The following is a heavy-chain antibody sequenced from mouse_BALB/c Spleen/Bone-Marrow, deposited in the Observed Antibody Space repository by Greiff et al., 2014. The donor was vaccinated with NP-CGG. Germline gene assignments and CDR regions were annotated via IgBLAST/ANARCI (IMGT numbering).Heavy chain of an antibody. Sequence: VQLQQSGGGLVKPGGSLKLSCAASGFAFSTYDMSWVRQTPEKRLEWVAYIGSGGGNTYYPDTVKGRFTISRDNAKNTLSLQMSSLKSEDTAIFFCGRHSRGYDGFANWGQGTLVTVSA. V-gene: IGHV5-12-1*01. CDR1: GFAFSTYD. CDR3: GRHSRGYDGFAN. J-gene: IGHJ3*01. D-gene: IGHD2-2*01. CDR2: IGSGGGNT.